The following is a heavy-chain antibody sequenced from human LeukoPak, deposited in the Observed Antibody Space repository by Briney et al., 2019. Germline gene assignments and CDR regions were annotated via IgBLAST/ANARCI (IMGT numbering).Heavy chain of an antibody. Sequence: GGSLRLSCAASGFTFSSYAMSWVRQAPGKGLEWVSAISGSGGSTYYADSVKGRFTISRDNSKNTLYLQMNSLRAEDTAVYYCASPFERNSGWSKNWYFDLWGRGTLVTVSS. J-gene: IGHJ2*01. D-gene: IGHD6-19*01. CDR3: ASPFERNSGWSKNWYFDL. CDR1: GFTFSSYA. V-gene: IGHV3-23*01. CDR2: ISGSGGST.